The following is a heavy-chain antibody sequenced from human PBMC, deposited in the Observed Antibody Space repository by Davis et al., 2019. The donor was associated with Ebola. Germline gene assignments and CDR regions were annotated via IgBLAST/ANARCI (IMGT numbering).Heavy chain of an antibody. CDR3: AREDSDFWSGYYDY. Sequence: GESLKISCAASGFTFSSYGMHWVRQAPGKGLEWVAVIWYDGSNKYYADSVKGRFTISRDNSKNTLYLQMNSLRAEDTAVYYCAREDSDFWSGYYDYWGQGTLVTVSS. CDR1: GFTFSSYG. D-gene: IGHD3-3*01. J-gene: IGHJ4*02. V-gene: IGHV3-33*01. CDR2: IWYDGSNK.